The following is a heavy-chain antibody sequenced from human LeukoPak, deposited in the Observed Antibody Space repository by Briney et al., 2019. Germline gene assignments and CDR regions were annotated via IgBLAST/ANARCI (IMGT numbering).Heavy chain of an antibody. CDR2: ISYSGST. J-gene: IGHJ5*02. V-gene: IGHV4-59*12. Sequence: PSETLSLTCTVSGGSISTYFWSWIRQPPGKGLEWIGYISYSGSTYYNPSLKSRVTISVDTSKNQFSLKLSSVTAADTAVYYCARDLRFLEWSLSSFDPWGQGTLVTVSS. CDR3: ARDLRFLEWSLSSFDP. D-gene: IGHD3-3*01. CDR1: GGSISTYF.